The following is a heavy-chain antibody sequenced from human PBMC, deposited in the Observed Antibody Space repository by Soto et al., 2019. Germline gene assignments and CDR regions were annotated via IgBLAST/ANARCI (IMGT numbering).Heavy chain of an antibody. D-gene: IGHD3-16*01. CDR3: AKDKIRHPSGFGY. J-gene: IGHJ4*02. CDR2: ISGSGGST. Sequence: EVQLLESGGGLVQPGGSLRLSCAASGFTFSSYAMSWVRQAPGKGLEWVSAISGSGGSTYYADSVKGRFTISRDNSKNPLYLQMNSLRAEDTAVYYCAKDKIRHPSGFGYWGQGTLVTVSS. CDR1: GFTFSSYA. V-gene: IGHV3-23*01.